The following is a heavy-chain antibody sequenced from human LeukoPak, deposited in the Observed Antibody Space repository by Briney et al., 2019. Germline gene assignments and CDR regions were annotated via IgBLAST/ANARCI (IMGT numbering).Heavy chain of an antibody. CDR1: GYTFTGYY. V-gene: IGHV1-2*02. Sequence: GASVKVSCKASGYTFTGYYMHWVRQAPGQGLEWMGCINPNSGGTNYAEKFQGRVTMTRDTSISTAYMDLSRLRPDDAAVYYCARAYYYATDVWGQGTTVTVSS. J-gene: IGHJ6*02. CDR2: INPNSGGT. CDR3: ARAYYYATDV.